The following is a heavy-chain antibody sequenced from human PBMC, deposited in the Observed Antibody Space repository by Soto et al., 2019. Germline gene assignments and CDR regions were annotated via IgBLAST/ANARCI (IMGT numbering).Heavy chain of an antibody. CDR2: ISYNGSNK. Sequence: LRLSCAASGFTFSSYGMHWVRQAPGKGLEWVAVISYNGSNKYYADSVKGRFTISRDNSKNTLYLQMNSLRAEDTAVYYCAKDLGCSGGSCYGQDYWGQGTLVTVSS. CDR1: GFTFSSYG. D-gene: IGHD2-15*01. V-gene: IGHV3-30*18. CDR3: AKDLGCSGGSCYGQDY. J-gene: IGHJ4*02.